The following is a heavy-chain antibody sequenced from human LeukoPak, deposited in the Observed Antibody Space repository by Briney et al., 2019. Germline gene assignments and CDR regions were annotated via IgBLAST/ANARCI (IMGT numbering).Heavy chain of an antibody. D-gene: IGHD3-10*01. CDR3: ARPLWRGATDAFDI. J-gene: IGHJ3*02. Sequence: SETLSLTCTVSGGSISSYYWSWIRQPPGKGLEWIGYIYYSGSTNYNPSLKSRVTISVDTSKNQFSLKLSSVTAADTAVYYCARPLWRGATDAFDIWGQGTMVTVSS. V-gene: IGHV4-59*08. CDR1: GGSISSYY. CDR2: IYYSGST.